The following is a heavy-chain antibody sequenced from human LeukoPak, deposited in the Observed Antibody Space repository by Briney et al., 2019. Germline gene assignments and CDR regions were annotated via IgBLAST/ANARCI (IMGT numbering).Heavy chain of an antibody. J-gene: IGHJ6*03. CDR3: AKRANGCCCVSCYYYYMDV. CDR1: GFTFSNYA. V-gene: IGHV3-23*01. CDR2: ISGVGDST. D-gene: IGHD2-15*01. Sequence: GGSLRLSCAASGFTFSNYAMNWVRQAPGKGLEWVSTISGVGDSTYYADSVKGRFTISRDNSKNTVYLQMKSLRATDTALSYCAKRANGCCCVSCYYYYMDVWGKGTTVTVSS.